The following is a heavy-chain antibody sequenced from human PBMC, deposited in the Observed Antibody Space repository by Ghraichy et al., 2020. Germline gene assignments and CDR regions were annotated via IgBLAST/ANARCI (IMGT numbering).Heavy chain of an antibody. D-gene: IGHD2/OR15-2a*01. CDR2: ISRSSNYI. CDR3: ARDWGRMGYCDSTHCPDAFDV. V-gene: IGHV3-21*01. CDR1: GFTFSRYT. Sequence: GGSLRLSCAASGFTFSRYTMNWVRQAPGKGLEWVSSISRSSNYIYYADSVKGRFTISRDNAKNSLYLQMNSLGAEDTAVYYCARDWGRMGYCDSTHCPDAFDVWGQGTMVIFSS. J-gene: IGHJ3*01.